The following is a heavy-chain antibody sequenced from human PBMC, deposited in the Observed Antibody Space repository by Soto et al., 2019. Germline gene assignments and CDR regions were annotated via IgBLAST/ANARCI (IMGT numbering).Heavy chain of an antibody. CDR3: ARDHNLGVVATTQGY. J-gene: IGHJ4*02. CDR1: GFTFSSYW. V-gene: IGHV3-74*01. CDR2: INSDGSST. Sequence: GGSLRLSCAASGFTFSSYWMHWVRQAPGKGLVWVSRINSDGSSTSYADSVKGRFTISRDNAKNTLYLQMNSLRAEDTAVYYCARDHNLGVVATTQGYWGQGTLVTVSS. D-gene: IGHD2-15*01.